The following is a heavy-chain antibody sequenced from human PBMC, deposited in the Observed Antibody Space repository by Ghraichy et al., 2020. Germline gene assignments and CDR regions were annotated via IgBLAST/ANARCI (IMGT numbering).Heavy chain of an antibody. V-gene: IGHV1-18*04. CDR1: GYTFTSYG. Sequence: ASVKVSCKASGYTFTSYGISWVRQAPGQGLEWMGWISAYNGNTNYAQKLQGRVTMTTDTSTSTAYMELRSLRSDDTAVYYCARDLEGAAAGTHPPSPYYYYYGMDVWGQGTTVTVSS. CDR2: ISAYNGNT. D-gene: IGHD6-13*01. CDR3: ARDLEGAAAGTHPPSPYYYYYGMDV. J-gene: IGHJ6*02.